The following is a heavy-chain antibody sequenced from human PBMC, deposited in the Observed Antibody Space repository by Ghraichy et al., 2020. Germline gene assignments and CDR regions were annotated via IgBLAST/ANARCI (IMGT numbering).Heavy chain of an antibody. Sequence: SVKVSCKASGGTFSSYAISWVRQAPGQGLEWMGRIIPILGIANYAQKFQGRVTITADKSTSTAYMELSSLRSEDTAVYYCASPPSDSGSYSRGAFDIWGQGTMVTVSS. CDR1: GGTFSSYA. V-gene: IGHV1-69*04. CDR3: ASPPSDSGSYSRGAFDI. J-gene: IGHJ3*02. D-gene: IGHD1-26*01. CDR2: IIPILGIA.